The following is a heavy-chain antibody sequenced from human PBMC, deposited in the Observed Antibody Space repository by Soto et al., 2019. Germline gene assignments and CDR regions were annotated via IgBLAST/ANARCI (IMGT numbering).Heavy chain of an antibody. V-gene: IGHV4-34*01. Sequence: PSEPLPLPNAVYGGSIRGYYWSWIRKPPGKGLEWIGEINHSGSTNYNPSLKSRVTISVDTSKNQFSLKLSSVTAADTAVYYCARGRVRYFDWLPSFDPWGQGTLVTVS. CDR1: GGSIRGYY. J-gene: IGHJ5*02. CDR3: ARGRVRYFDWLPSFDP. CDR2: INHSGST. D-gene: IGHD3-9*01.